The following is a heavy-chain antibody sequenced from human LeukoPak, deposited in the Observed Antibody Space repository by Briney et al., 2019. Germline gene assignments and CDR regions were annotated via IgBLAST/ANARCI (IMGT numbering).Heavy chain of an antibody. CDR2: IYPGDSDT. Sequence: GESLKISCKGSGYTFTNYWIGWGRQMPGKGLEWMGIIYPGDSDTRYSPSFQGQATISVDKSISTAFLQWSSLKASDTATYYCARGGQGWRDFYYWGQGTLVTVSS. D-gene: IGHD6-19*01. CDR3: ARGGQGWRDFYY. CDR1: GYTFTNYW. J-gene: IGHJ4*02. V-gene: IGHV5-51*01.